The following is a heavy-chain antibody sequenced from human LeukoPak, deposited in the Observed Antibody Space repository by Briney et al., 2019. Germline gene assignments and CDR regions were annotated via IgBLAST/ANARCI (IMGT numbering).Heavy chain of an antibody. J-gene: IGHJ5*02. D-gene: IGHD2-2*01. CDR3: ARDQDIVVVPAAPHNWFDP. CDR1: GYTFTSYA. CDR2: INAGNGNT. V-gene: IGHV1-3*01. Sequence: GAPVKVSCKASGYTFTSYAMHWVRQAPGQRLEWMGWINAGNGNTKYSQKFQGRVTITRDTSASTAYMELSSLRSEDTAVYYCARDQDIVVVPAAPHNWFDPWGQGTLVTVSS.